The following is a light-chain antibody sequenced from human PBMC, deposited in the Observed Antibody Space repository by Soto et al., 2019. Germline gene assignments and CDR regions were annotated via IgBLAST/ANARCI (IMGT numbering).Light chain of an antibody. Sequence: DIQMTQSPSSLSASVGDRVTITCRASQGIGNYLAWYQQRPGKVPKLLICAASTLQSGVPSRFSGSGSGPDFTLTISSLQPEDVATYYCQKYDHAPLTFGGGTKVDIK. CDR1: QGIGNY. V-gene: IGKV1-27*01. CDR2: AAS. J-gene: IGKJ4*01. CDR3: QKYDHAPLT.